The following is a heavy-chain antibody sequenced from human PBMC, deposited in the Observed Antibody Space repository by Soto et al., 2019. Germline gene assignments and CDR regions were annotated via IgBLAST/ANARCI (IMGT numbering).Heavy chain of an antibody. Sequence: AGGSLRLSCAASGFTFSSYEMNWVRQAPGKGLEWVSYISSSGSTIYYADSVKGRFTISRDNAKNSLYLQMNSLRAEDTAVYYCARGYDFWSGYYTRNYYYYGMDVWGQGTTVTVSS. V-gene: IGHV3-48*03. J-gene: IGHJ6*02. CDR1: GFTFSSYE. D-gene: IGHD3-3*01. CDR2: ISSSGSTI. CDR3: ARGYDFWSGYYTRNYYYYGMDV.